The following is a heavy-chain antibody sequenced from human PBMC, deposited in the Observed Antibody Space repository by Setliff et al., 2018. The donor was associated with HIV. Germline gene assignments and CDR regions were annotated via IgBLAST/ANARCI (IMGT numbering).Heavy chain of an antibody. Sequence: SETLSLTCTVSGGSISSYYWSWIRQPPGKGLEWIGYIYYSGRTSHSGSTYYNPSVASRITISGDTSKNQFSLKLTSVTAADTAIYYCARENGWLFGWFDPWGQGTPVTVSS. CDR2: IYYSGRT. CDR1: GGSISSYY. J-gene: IGHJ5*02. D-gene: IGHD3-22*01. V-gene: IGHV4-59*12. CDR3: ARENGWLFGWFDP.